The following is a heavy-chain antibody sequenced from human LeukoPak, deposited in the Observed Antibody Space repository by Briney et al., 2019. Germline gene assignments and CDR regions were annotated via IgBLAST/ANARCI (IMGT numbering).Heavy chain of an antibody. Sequence: ASVKVSCKASGGTFSSYAISWVRQAPGQGLEWMGGIIPIFGTANYAQKFQGRVTITADESTSTAYMELGSLRSGDTAVYYCAREYRRLYGGNSGPFDYWGQGTLVTVSS. CDR1: GGTFSSYA. V-gene: IGHV1-69*13. D-gene: IGHD4-23*01. CDR2: IIPIFGTA. CDR3: AREYRRLYGGNSGPFDY. J-gene: IGHJ4*02.